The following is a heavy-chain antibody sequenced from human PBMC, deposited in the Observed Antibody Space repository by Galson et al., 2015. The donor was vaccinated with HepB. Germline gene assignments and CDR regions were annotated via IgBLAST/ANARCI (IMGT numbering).Heavy chain of an antibody. Sequence: SLRLSCAASGFTFSSYGMSWVRQAPGKGLEWVSVISGSSGSTYYADSVKGRFTISRDNSKNTLYLQMNSLRAEDTAVYYCAKTRISMIVGAFDIWGHGTMVTASS. J-gene: IGHJ3*02. CDR2: ISGSSGST. CDR1: GFTFSSYG. D-gene: IGHD3-22*01. CDR3: AKTRISMIVGAFDI. V-gene: IGHV3-23*01.